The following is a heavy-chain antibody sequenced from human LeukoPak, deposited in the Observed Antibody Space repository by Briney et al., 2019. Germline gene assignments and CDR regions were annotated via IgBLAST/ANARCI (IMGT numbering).Heavy chain of an antibody. J-gene: IGHJ4*02. Sequence: GGSLRLSCAASGLTFSSHWMHWVRQAPGKGLVWVSRITNDGSSTTYADSVKGRFTITRDNAKNMLYLQVNSLRAEDTAVYYCATQQGGNPVYWGQGTLVTVSS. CDR3: ATQQGGNPVY. V-gene: IGHV3-74*01. D-gene: IGHD1-14*01. CDR1: GLTFSSHW. CDR2: ITNDGSST.